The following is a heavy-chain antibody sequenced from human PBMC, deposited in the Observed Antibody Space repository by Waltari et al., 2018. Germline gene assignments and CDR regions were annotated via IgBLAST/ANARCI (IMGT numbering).Heavy chain of an antibody. Sequence: QVQLVQSGAEVKKPGSSVKVSCKASGGTFSSYAISWVRQAPGKGLEWMGGIIPILGTANYEQKFQGRVTITADESTSTAYMELSSLRSEDTAVYYGARVSGERLYYYYYGMDVWGQGTTVTVSS. CDR1: GGTFSSYA. CDR2: IIPILGTA. D-gene: IGHD4-17*01. V-gene: IGHV1-69*01. CDR3: ARVSGERLYYYYYGMDV. J-gene: IGHJ6*02.